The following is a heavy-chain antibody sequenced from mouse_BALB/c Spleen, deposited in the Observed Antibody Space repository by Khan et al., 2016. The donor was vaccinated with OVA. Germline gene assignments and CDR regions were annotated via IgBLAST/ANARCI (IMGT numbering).Heavy chain of an antibody. D-gene: IGHD2-3*01. J-gene: IGHJ2*01. CDR1: GYTFTYYV. CDR3: GRGDGYYVYFDY. Sequence: QVQLKQSGPELVKPGASVKMSCKASGYTFTYYVIPWVKQRPGQGLEWIGEIYPASDNAYYNARFKGKATLTADKSSNTTHMQLSSLTSEDSAVYSCGRGDGYYVYFDYWGQGTTLTVSS. CDR2: IYPASDNA. V-gene: IGHV1-77*01.